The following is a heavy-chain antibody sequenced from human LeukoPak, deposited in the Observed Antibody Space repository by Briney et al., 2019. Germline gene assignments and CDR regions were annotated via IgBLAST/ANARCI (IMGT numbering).Heavy chain of an antibody. CDR2: INPTGGGT. Sequence: ASVKVSCKASGYTFPSYFMHWVRQAPGQGLEWMGIINPTGGGTTYAQKFQGRVTMTRDTSTSTVYMELSSLRSEDTAVYYCARDVAGTFVTYYYGMDVWGQGTTVTVSS. CDR3: ARDVAGTFVTYYYGMDV. CDR1: GYTFPSYF. D-gene: IGHD6-19*01. V-gene: IGHV1-46*01. J-gene: IGHJ6*02.